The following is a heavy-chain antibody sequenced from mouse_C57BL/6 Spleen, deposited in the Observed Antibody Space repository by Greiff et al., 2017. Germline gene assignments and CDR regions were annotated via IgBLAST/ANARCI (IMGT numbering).Heavy chain of an antibody. CDR3: ARWDYGSSYAY. CDR1: GYTFTSYW. Sequence: VQLKQPGAELVRPGSSVKLSCKASGYTFTSYWMHWVKQRPIQGLEWIGNIDPSDSETHYNQKFKDKATLTVDKSSSTAYMQLSSLTSEDSAVYYCARWDYGSSYAYWGQGTLVTVSA. V-gene: IGHV1-52*01. D-gene: IGHD1-1*01. CDR2: IDPSDSET. J-gene: IGHJ3*01.